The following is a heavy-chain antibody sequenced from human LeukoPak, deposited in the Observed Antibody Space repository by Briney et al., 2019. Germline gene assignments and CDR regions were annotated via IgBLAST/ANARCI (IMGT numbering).Heavy chain of an antibody. Sequence: PGGSLRLSCAASGFTFDDYTMHWVRQAPGKGLEWVSLISWDGGSTYYADSVKGRFTISRDNSKNSLYLQMNSLRTEDTALYYCAKDSNAGPSYGSGRNPQGEWGQGTLVTVSS. V-gene: IGHV3-43*01. CDR3: AKDSNAGPSYGSGRNPQGE. CDR1: GFTFDDYT. J-gene: IGHJ4*02. CDR2: ISWDGGST. D-gene: IGHD3-10*01.